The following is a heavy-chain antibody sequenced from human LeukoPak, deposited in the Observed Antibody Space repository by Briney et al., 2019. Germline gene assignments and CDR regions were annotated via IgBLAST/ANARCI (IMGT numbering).Heavy chain of an antibody. V-gene: IGHV4-38-2*02. CDR1: GGSISSHY. Sequence: SETLSLTCTVSGGSISSHYWSWIRQPPGKGLEWIGSIYHSGSTYYNPSLKSRVTISVDTSKNQFSLKLSSVTAADTAVYYCARDDYDFWSGYPDAFDIWGQGTMVTVSS. CDR2: IYHSGST. CDR3: ARDDYDFWSGYPDAFDI. D-gene: IGHD3-3*01. J-gene: IGHJ3*02.